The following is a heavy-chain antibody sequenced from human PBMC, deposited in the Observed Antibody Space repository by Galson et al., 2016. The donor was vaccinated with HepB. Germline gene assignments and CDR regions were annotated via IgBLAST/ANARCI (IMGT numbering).Heavy chain of an antibody. CDR1: GGPINPYY. CDR3: ARGQDMGV. Sequence: SETLSLTCTVSGGPINPYYWSWIRQPPGKGLEWIGYIFYSGSTNYNPSLKRRVTISRDTSKGQFSLKLNSVTAADTAVYYCARGQDMGVWGQGTTVTVS. V-gene: IGHV4-59*01. J-gene: IGHJ6*02. CDR2: IFYSGST.